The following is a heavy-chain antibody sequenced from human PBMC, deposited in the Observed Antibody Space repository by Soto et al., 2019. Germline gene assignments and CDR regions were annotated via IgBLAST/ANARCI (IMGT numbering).Heavy chain of an antibody. Sequence: LSLTCGVSGGTVASSHCWSWVRQSPGRGLEWIGNVYHTGDTNFNPSLQSRVTFSVDKSNNQFSLRLTSVTAADTAVYFCAREIVTAGGNNYFDPWGPGTLVTVSS. CDR1: GGTVASSHC. V-gene: IGHV4-4*01. CDR3: AREIVTAGGNNYFDP. J-gene: IGHJ5*02. CDR2: VYHTGDT. D-gene: IGHD2-21*02.